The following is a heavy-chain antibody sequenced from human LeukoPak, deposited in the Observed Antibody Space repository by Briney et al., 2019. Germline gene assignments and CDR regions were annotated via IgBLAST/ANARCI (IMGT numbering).Heavy chain of an antibody. D-gene: IGHD7-27*01. Sequence: ASVKVSCKASGYTFTSYGISWARQAPGQGLEWMGWVSVYNGNTNYAQKLQGRVTMTTDTSTSTAYMELRSLRSDDTAVYYCARDAFQSGELDYWGQGTLVTVSS. CDR1: GYTFTSYG. V-gene: IGHV1-18*01. CDR2: VSVYNGNT. J-gene: IGHJ4*02. CDR3: ARDAFQSGELDY.